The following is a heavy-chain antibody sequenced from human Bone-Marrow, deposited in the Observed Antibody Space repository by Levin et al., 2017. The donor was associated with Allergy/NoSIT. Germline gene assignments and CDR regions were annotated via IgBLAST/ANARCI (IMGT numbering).Heavy chain of an antibody. Sequence: PSETLSLTCAASGFTFSSYWMSWVRQAPGKGLEWVANIKQDGSEKYYVDSVKGRFTISRDNAKNSLYLQMNSLRAEDTAVYYCARDLAVTGTGGFDWGQGTLVTVSS. CDR1: GFTFSSYW. CDR2: IKQDGSEK. J-gene: IGHJ4*02. D-gene: IGHD6-19*01. CDR3: ARDLAVTGTGGFD. V-gene: IGHV3-7*04.